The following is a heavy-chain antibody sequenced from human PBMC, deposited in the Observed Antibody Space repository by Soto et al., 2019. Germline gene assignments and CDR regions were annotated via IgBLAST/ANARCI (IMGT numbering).Heavy chain of an antibody. CDR2: IIPVFGTA. Sequence: QVQLVQSGAEVKKPGSSVKVSCKASGGTFSSYAISWVRQAPGQGLEWMGGIIPVFGTANYAQKFQDRVTITANESTSTAYMELSSLKSEDTAVYYCARERVIATHPFDYWSQGTLVTVSS. D-gene: IGHD6-6*01. V-gene: IGHV1-69*12. CDR3: ARERVIATHPFDY. J-gene: IGHJ4*02. CDR1: GGTFSSYA.